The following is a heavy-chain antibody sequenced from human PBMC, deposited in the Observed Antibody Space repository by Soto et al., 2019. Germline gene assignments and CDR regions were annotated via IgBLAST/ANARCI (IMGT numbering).Heavy chain of an antibody. V-gene: IGHV4-59*12. J-gene: IGHJ6*02. CDR1: GGSISTSS. Sequence: SETLSLTCTVSGGSISTSSWNWIRQAPGKGLEWIGCVYYTGNTNYNPSLKSRVTMSLDTSKNQFSLKLSSVTAADTAVYYCARDRVPAAMSGYYYYGMDVWGQGTTVTVSS. D-gene: IGHD2-2*01. CDR2: VYYTGNT. CDR3: ARDRVPAAMSGYYYYGMDV.